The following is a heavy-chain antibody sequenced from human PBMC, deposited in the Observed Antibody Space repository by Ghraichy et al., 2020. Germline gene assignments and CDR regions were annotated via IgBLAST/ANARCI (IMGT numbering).Heavy chain of an antibody. CDR1: GGSFSGYY. J-gene: IGHJ4*02. CDR2: INHSGST. V-gene: IGHV4-34*01. D-gene: IGHD3-22*01. CDR3: AKSLPHYDSSGYPAY. Sequence: SETLSLTCAVYGGSFSGYYWSWIRQPPGKGLEWIGEINHSGSTNYNPSLKSRVTITVDTSKNQFSLKLRSVTAADTAVYDCAKSLPHYDSSGYPAYWGQGTLVTLSS.